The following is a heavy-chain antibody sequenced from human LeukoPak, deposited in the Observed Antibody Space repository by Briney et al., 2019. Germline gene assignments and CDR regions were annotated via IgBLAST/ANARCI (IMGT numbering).Heavy chain of an antibody. J-gene: IGHJ4*02. Sequence: GGSLRLSCAASGFTFSSYAMSWVRQAPGKGLEWVSAISGSGGSTYYADSVKGRFTISRDNSKNTLYLQMNSLRAEDTAVYYCAKIEVGIYHGSGSFDYWGQGTLVTVSS. D-gene: IGHD3-10*01. CDR2: ISGSGGST. CDR3: AKIEVGIYHGSGSFDY. CDR1: GFTFSSYA. V-gene: IGHV3-23*01.